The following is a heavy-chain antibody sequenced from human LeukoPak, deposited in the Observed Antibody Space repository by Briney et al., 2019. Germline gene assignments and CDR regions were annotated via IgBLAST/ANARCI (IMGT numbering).Heavy chain of an antibody. J-gene: IGHJ4*02. Sequence: ASVKVSCKASGYTFTSYGISGVRQAPGQGLEWMGWISAYNGNTNYAQKLQGRVTMTTDTSTSTAYMELRSLRSDDTAVYYCARAPRITMIVVVTPQDYWGQGTLVTVSS. D-gene: IGHD3-22*01. CDR2: ISAYNGNT. CDR1: GYTFTSYG. CDR3: ARAPRITMIVVVTPQDY. V-gene: IGHV1-18*01.